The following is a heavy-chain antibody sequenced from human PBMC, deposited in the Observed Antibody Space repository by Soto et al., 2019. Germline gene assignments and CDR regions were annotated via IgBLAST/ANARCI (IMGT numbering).Heavy chain of an antibody. J-gene: IGHJ4*02. V-gene: IGHV1-18*01. D-gene: IGHD6-19*01. CDR1: GYTFTSYG. Sequence: GASVKVSCKASGYTFTSYGISWVRQAPGQGLEWMGWISAYNGNTNYAQKLQGRVTMTTDTSTSTAYMELRSLRSDDTAVYYCARVEQWLVRNRGLDYWGQGTLVTVSS. CDR3: ARVEQWLVRNRGLDY. CDR2: ISAYNGNT.